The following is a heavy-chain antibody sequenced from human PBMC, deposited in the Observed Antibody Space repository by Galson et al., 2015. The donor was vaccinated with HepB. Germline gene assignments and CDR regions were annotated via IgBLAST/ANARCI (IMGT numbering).Heavy chain of an antibody. Sequence: SLRLSCAASGFTFNKYGMNWVRQAPGKGLEWVAVIWNDGNYEYYADPVKGRFTISRDNSNNILFLQMNSLGAEDTAVYYCARAIGLDILTRRRSHDAFDIWGQGTMVTVSS. CDR2: IWNDGNYE. CDR1: GFTFNKYG. V-gene: IGHV3-33*01. D-gene: IGHD3-9*01. J-gene: IGHJ3*02. CDR3: ARAIGLDILTRRRSHDAFDI.